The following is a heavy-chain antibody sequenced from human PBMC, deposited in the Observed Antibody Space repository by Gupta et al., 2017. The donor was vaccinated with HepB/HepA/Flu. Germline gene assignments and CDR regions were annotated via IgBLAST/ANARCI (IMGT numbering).Heavy chain of an antibody. CDR2: IYYSVST. CDR1: GGSISRRSYY. Sequence: QLQLQESGPGLVKPSETLSLTCTVSGGSISRRSYYWGWIRKPPGKGLEWVGTIYYSVSTFYNPSLKSRVTISVDTSKNQFSLKLSSVTAADTAVYYCARGNSGSYGYWGQGTLVTVSS. D-gene: IGHD1-26*01. J-gene: IGHJ4*02. CDR3: ARGNSGSYGY. V-gene: IGHV4-39*01.